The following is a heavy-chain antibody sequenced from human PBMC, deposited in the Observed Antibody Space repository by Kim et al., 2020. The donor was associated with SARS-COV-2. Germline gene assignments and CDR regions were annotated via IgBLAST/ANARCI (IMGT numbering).Heavy chain of an antibody. Sequence: GGSLRLSCAASGFTFSSYGMHWVRQAPGKGLEWVAVIWYDGSNKYYADSVKGRFTISRDNSKNTLYLQMNSLRAEDTAVYYCASLPWPVSSSEFGYVMDVWGQGTTVTVSS. CDR1: GFTFSSYG. V-gene: IGHV3-33*01. J-gene: IGHJ6*02. CDR3: ASLPWPVSSSEFGYVMDV. D-gene: IGHD2-2*01. CDR2: IWYDGSNK.